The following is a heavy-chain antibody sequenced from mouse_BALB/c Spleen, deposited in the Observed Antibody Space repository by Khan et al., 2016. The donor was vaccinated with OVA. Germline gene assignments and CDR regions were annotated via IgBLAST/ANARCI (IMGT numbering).Heavy chain of an antibody. CDR3: AKWGTANYYAMDY. Sequence: QVQLKESGPGLVAPSQSLSITCTVSGFSLTSYGVNWVREPPGKGLEWLGVRWGDGSTNYHSTLMSRLRISKDNSQSQVFLKLSSLQTDDTATYYCAKWGTANYYAMDYWGQGTSVTVSS. J-gene: IGHJ4*01. V-gene: IGHV2-3*01. D-gene: IGHD1-2*01. CDR1: GFSLTSYG. CDR2: RWGDGST.